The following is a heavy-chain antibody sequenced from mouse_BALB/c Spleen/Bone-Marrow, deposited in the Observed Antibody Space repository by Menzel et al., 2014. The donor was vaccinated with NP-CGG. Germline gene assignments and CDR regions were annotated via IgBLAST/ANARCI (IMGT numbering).Heavy chain of an antibody. D-gene: IGHD2-1*01. Sequence: QVQLQQSGAELVRPGASVTLSCKASGYTFTDYDMHWVKQTPVHGLEWIGAIDPETGGTVYNQKFKGKATLTADKSSSTAYMELRSLTSEDSAVYYCTRWDGNYGWFAYWGQGTLVTVSA. J-gene: IGHJ3*01. CDR2: IDPETGGT. V-gene: IGHV1-15*01. CDR1: GYTFTDYD. CDR3: TRWDGNYGWFAY.